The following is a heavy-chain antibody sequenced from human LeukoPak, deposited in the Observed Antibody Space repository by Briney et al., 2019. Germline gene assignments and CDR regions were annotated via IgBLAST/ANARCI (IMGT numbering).Heavy chain of an antibody. V-gene: IGHV2-70*01. CDR1: GFSLGTSGMC. J-gene: IGHJ4*02. CDR3: ARIHYYGSGSYDDY. CDR2: IDWDDDK. D-gene: IGHD3-10*01. Sequence: SGPALVHPTPALTLTFTFSGFSLGTSGMCVSWIRQPPGKALEWLALIDWDDDKYYTTSLKTRLTISKDTSKNQVVLTVTNMDPVDTATYYCARIHYYGSGSYDDYWGQGTLVTVSS.